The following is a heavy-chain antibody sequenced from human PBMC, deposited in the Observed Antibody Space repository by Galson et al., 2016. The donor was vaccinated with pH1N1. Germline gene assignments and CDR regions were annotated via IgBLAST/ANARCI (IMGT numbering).Heavy chain of an antibody. D-gene: IGHD2-21*02. CDR2: IWYDGSNK. Sequence: SLRLSCAASGFILSSYGMHWVRQAPGKGLEWVAGIWYDGSNKHYGDSVKGRFTISRDNSKNTLYLQMSRLRGDDTAVYYCARDFCGGDCYFDYWGQGTLVTVSS. J-gene: IGHJ4*02. CDR3: ARDFCGGDCYFDY. V-gene: IGHV3-33*01. CDR1: GFILSSYG.